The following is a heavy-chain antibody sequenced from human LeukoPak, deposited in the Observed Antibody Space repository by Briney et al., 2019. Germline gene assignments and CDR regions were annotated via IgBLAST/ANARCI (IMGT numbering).Heavy chain of an antibody. V-gene: IGHV3-21*01. CDR2: ISSSSSYI. J-gene: IGHJ4*02. CDR3: ASPYGSGLDY. CDR1: GFTFSSYS. Sequence: PGGSLRLSCAASGFTFSSYSMNWVRQAPGKGLEWVSSISSSSSYIYYADSVKGRFTISRDIAKNSLYLQMNSLRAEDTAVYYCASPYGSGLDYWGQGTLVTVSS. D-gene: IGHD3-10*01.